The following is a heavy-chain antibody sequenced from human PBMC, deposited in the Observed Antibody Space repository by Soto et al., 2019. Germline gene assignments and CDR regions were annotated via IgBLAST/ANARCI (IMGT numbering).Heavy chain of an antibody. CDR3: ARMSVEMATTYYLDY. Sequence: SETLSLTCAVSGYSITTNYYWGWIRQPPGKGLEWIGSIHHSESTYYNPSLKSRVTMSVDTSKNQFSLKLRSVSAADTAVYYCARMSVEMATTYYLDYWGQGSLVTVSS. CDR2: IHHSEST. D-gene: IGHD1-1*01. J-gene: IGHJ4*02. CDR1: GYSITTNYY. V-gene: IGHV4-38-2*01.